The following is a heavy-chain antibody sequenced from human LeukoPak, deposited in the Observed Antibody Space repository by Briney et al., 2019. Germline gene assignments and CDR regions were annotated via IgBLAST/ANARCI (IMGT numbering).Heavy chain of an antibody. CDR3: AKAPVTTCRGAFCYPFDY. CDR2: MNQDGSGK. J-gene: IGHJ4*02. CDR1: GFTFSNYW. D-gene: IGHD2-15*01. V-gene: IGHV3-7*03. Sequence: PGGSLRLSCAASGFTFSNYWMTWVRQAPGKGLEWVANMNQDGSGKYYVDSVKGRFTISRDSSKNTLFLQMNRLRPEDAAVYYCAKAPVTTCRGAFCYPFDYWGLGTLVTVSS.